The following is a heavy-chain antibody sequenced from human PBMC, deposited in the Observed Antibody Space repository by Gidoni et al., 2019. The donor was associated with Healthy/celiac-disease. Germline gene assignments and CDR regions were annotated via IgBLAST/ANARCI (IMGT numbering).Heavy chain of an antibody. CDR1: GGSISSGDYY. J-gene: IGHJ3*02. D-gene: IGHD5-18*01. V-gene: IGHV4-30-4*01. Sequence: QVQLQESCPGLVKPSQTLSLTCAVSGGSISSGDYYWCWIRQPPGKCLEWIGYIYYSGSTYYNPSIKRRVTISVDTSKNQFSMKLSTVTDEDTAVYYCAREQLGAFDIWGQGTMVTVSS. CDR2: IYYSGST. CDR3: AREQLGAFDI.